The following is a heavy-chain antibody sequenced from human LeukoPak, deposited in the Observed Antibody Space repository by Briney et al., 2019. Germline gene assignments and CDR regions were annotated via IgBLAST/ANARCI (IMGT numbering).Heavy chain of an antibody. CDR1: GFTFSSYW. D-gene: IGHD4-17*01. J-gene: IGHJ4*02. CDR2: IKQDGSEK. Sequence: GGSLRLSCAASGFTFSSYWMSWVRQAPGKGLEWVANIKQDGSEKYYVDSVKGRFTISRDNAKNSLYLQMNSLRAEDTAVYYCARDFRLRRRTDFDYWGQGTLVTVSS. CDR3: ARDFRLRRRTDFDY. V-gene: IGHV3-7*01.